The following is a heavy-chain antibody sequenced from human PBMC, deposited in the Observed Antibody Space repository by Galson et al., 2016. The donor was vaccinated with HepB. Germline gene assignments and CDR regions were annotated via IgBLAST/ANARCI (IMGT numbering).Heavy chain of an antibody. J-gene: IGHJ4*02. D-gene: IGHD4-11*01. CDR1: GFSFRNAW. V-gene: IGHV3-7*03. CDR2: IHKDGGEK. Sequence: SLRLSCATSGFSFRNAWMSWVRQAPGKGLEWVANIHKDGGEKYHVDSVRGRFTISRDNAKNSLHLQMNSLRVEDTAVYYCVRLDYSYCFVFWGQGALVTVSS. CDR3: VRLDYSYCFVF.